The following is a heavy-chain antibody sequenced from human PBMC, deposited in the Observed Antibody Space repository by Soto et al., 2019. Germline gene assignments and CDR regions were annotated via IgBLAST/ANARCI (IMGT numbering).Heavy chain of an antibody. CDR1: GGTFSSYT. Sequence: ASGKVSCKASGGTFSSYTTSWARQAPGQGLEWMGWISAYSVNTHYAQKFQGSVTMTTDTSTSTAYMEQRSLRSDGTAVYYCARDSRVEPATAIPTFDYWGQGTLVTVS. V-gene: IGHV1-18*01. D-gene: IGHD2-21*02. CDR3: ARDSRVEPATAIPTFDY. J-gene: IGHJ4*02. CDR2: ISAYSVNT.